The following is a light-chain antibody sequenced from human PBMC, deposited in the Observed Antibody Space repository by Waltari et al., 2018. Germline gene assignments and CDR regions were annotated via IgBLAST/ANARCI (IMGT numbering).Light chain of an antibody. V-gene: IGLV8-61*01. Sequence: QTVVTQEPSFSVSPGGTVTLTCGLSSGSVSTSYYTSRYQQTPCQAPRTLIYSTNTRSSGVPDRFSGSILGNKAALTITGAQADDESDYYCVLYMGSGIHWVFGGGTKLTVL. CDR1: SGSVSTSYY. CDR2: STN. J-gene: IGLJ3*02. CDR3: VLYMGSGIHWV.